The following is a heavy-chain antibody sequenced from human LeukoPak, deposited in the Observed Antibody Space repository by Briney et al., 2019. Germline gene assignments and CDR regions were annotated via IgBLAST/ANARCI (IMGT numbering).Heavy chain of an antibody. V-gene: IGHV3-7*01. Sequence: GGSLRLSCAASGFTFSSYWMSWVRQAPGKGLEWVANIKQDGSEKYYVDSVEGRFTISRDNAKNSLYLQMNSLRAEDTAVYYCARGILYYDFWSGYRRDYFDYWGQGTLVTVSS. J-gene: IGHJ4*02. CDR3: ARGILYYDFWSGYRRDYFDY. D-gene: IGHD3-3*01. CDR2: IKQDGSEK. CDR1: GFTFSSYW.